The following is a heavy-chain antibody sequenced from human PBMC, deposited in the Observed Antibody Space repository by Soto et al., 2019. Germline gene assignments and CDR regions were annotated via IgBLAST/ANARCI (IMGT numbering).Heavy chain of an antibody. D-gene: IGHD2-2*01. J-gene: IGHJ5*02. CDR2: ISAYNGNT. CDR1: GYTFTSYG. Sequence: QVQLVQSGAEVKKPGASVKVSCKASGYTFTSYGISWVRQAPGQGLEWMGWISAYNGNTNYAQKLQGRVTMTTDTSTRTPYLDLSRLRSDDTAVYSCASDEASHLVVVPAGWFAPWGQGTLVTVSS. CDR3: ASDEASHLVVVPAGWFAP. V-gene: IGHV1-18*01.